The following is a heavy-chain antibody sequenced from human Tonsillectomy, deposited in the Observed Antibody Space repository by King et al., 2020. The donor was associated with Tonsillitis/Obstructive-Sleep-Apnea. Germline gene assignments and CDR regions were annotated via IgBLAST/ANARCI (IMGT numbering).Heavy chain of an antibody. CDR1: GFSLSTSGVG. CDR2: IYWDDDK. D-gene: IGHD4-17*01. CDR3: ADGHSTVTTFGVDY. Sequence: ITLKESGPTLVKPTQTLTLTCTFSGFSLSTSGVGVGWIRQPPGKALEWRALIYWDDDKRYSPSLKSRHTITKETSKNQVVLTMTNMDPVDTATYYCADGHSTVTTFGVDYWGQGTLVTVSS. J-gene: IGHJ4*02. V-gene: IGHV2-5*02.